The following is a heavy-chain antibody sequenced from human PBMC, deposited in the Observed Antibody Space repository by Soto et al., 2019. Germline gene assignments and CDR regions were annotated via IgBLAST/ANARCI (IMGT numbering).Heavy chain of an antibody. V-gene: IGHV4-59*01. CDR1: GGSFSDYY. D-gene: IGHD2-2*01. CDR3: VRDRGPSCSINSCYLNDM. J-gene: IGHJ3*02. Sequence: QVQVQESGPGLVKPSETLSLTCTVSGGSFSDYYWSWVRQPPGKGLEWIGYIYYNGYTKYSPSLNSRVTMSVDTSRNQFSLELKSVTAADTAAYYCVRDRGPSCSINSCYLNDMWGQGTMVTVSS. CDR2: IYYNGYT.